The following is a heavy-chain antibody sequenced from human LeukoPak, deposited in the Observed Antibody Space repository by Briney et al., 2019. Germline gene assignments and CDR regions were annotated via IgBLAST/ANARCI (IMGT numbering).Heavy chain of an antibody. V-gene: IGHV4-38-2*02. D-gene: IGHD3-16*01. CDR2: IYHSGST. CDR1: GGSISSYY. J-gene: IGHJ4*02. Sequence: SETLSLTCTVSGGSISSYYWGWIRLPPGKGLEWIGSIYHSGSTYYNPSLKSRVTISVDTSKRQFSLTLSSVTAADTAVYYCARNRSEPLGNGGSFDSWGQGTLVTVSS. CDR3: ARNRSEPLGNGGSFDS.